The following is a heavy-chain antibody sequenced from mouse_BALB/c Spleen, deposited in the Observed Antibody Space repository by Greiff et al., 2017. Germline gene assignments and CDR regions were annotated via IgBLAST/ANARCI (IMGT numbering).Heavy chain of an antibody. D-gene: IGHD1-1*01. CDR2: ISNGGGST. CDR1: GFTFSSYT. CDR3: ARRDYGSSYDAMDY. J-gene: IGHJ4*01. Sequence: EVKLMESGGGLVQPGGSLKLSCAASGFTFSSYTMSWVRQTPEKRLEWVAYISNGGGSTYYPDTVKGRFTISRDNAKNTLYLQMSSLKSEDTAMYYCARRDYGSSYDAMDYWGQGTSVTVSS. V-gene: IGHV5-12-2*01.